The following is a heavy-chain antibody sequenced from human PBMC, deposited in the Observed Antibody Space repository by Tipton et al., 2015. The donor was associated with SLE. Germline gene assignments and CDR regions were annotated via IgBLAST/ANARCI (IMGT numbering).Heavy chain of an antibody. Sequence: LVKPTETLSLTCSVSGGSISSYYWSWIRQPPGKGLEWIGYIFHYGSTNYNPSLRSRVTMSVDMSKNQFSLKLRSVTAADTAVYYCARVMHCGDDCYPTPNYYSYNVMDVWGQGTTVIVSS. CDR3: ARVMHCGDDCYPTPNYYSYNVMDV. CDR2: IFHYGST. D-gene: IGHD2-21*01. J-gene: IGHJ6*02. V-gene: IGHV4-59*01. CDR1: GGSISSYY.